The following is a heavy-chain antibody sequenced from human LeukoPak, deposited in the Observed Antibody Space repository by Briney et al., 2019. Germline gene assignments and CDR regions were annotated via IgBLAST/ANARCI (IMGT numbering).Heavy chain of an antibody. V-gene: IGHV1-2*06. J-gene: IGHJ4*02. D-gene: IGHD3-22*01. CDR1: GYTFTGYY. CDR3: ARAGYYYDSSGYYYVGVDY. Sequence: ASVKVSCKASGYTFTGYYMHWVRQAPGQGLEWMGRMNPNSGGTNYAQKFQGRVTMTRDTSISTAYMELSRLRSDDTAVYYCARAGYYYDSSGYYYVGVDYWGQGTLVTVSS. CDR2: MNPNSGGT.